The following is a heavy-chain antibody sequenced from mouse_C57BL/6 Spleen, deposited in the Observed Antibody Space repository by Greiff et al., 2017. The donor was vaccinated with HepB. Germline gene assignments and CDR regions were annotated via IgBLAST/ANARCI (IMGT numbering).Heavy chain of an antibody. V-gene: IGHV1-82*01. J-gene: IGHJ3*01. Sequence: QVQLKQSGPELVKPGASVKISCKASGYAFSSSWMNWVKQRPGKGLEWIGRIYPGDGDTNYNGKFKGKATLTADKSSSTAYMQLSSLTSEDSAVYFCARQLRPPWFAYWGQGTLVTVSA. CDR1: GYAFSSSW. CDR2: IYPGDGDT. CDR3: ARQLRPPWFAY. D-gene: IGHD3-2*02.